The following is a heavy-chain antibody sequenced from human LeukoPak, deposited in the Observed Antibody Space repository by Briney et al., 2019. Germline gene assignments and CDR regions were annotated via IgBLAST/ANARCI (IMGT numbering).Heavy chain of an antibody. V-gene: IGHV3-9*03. Sequence: GGSLRLSCAASGFTFSSYSMNWVRQPPGKGLEWVSGISWNSGSIGYADSVKGRFTISRDNAKNSLYLQMNSLRAEDMALYYCAKGGIATARDAFDIWGRGTMVTVSS. CDR2: ISWNSGSI. CDR3: AKGGIATARDAFDI. J-gene: IGHJ3*02. CDR1: GFTFSSYS. D-gene: IGHD6-13*01.